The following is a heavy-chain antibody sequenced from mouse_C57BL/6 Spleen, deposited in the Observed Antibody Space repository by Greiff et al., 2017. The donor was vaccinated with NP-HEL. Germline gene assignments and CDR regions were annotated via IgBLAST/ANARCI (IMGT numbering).Heavy chain of an antibody. CDR3: ARWDYYGSRGGWYFDV. CDR1: GYSITSDY. D-gene: IGHD1-1*01. Sequence: EVQLQQSGPGLAKPSQTLSLTCSVTGYSITSDYWNWIRKFPGNKLEYMGYISYSGSTYYNPSLKTRFSITRDTSKNQYYLQLNSVTTEDTDTYYCARWDYYGSRGGWYFDVWGTGTTVTVSS. J-gene: IGHJ1*03. CDR2: ISYSGST. V-gene: IGHV3-8*01.